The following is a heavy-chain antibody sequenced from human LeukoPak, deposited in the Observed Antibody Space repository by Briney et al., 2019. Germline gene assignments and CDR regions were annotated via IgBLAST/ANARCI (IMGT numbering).Heavy chain of an antibody. CDR3: ARGGYSGHELADY. CDR2: INDGSGNT. Sequence: GGSVKLSCEASGFTFTSYAMHWVRQAPGKGLEWMAWINDGSGNTKYAESLQGRVTISRDKSTSTAYMDLSSLRAEDTAVYYCARGGYSGHELADYWSQGTLVTVP. J-gene: IGHJ4*02. D-gene: IGHD5-12*01. V-gene: IGHV1-3*01. CDR1: GFTFTSYA.